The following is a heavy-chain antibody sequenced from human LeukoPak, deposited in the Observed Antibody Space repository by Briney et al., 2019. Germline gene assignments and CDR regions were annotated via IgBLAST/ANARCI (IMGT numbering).Heavy chain of an antibody. CDR1: GFTFSDSA. V-gene: IGHV3-73*01. CDR3: ARQQGLQNLNFDY. J-gene: IGHJ4*02. D-gene: IGHD4-11*01. Sequence: GGSLTLSCAASGFTFSDSAIHWVRQVSGKGLEWVGRIRAKPKNYAIVYAVSVIGRFTISRDDSKNTAYLQMNNLKTDDSAVYYCARQQGLQNLNFDYWGQGTLVTVSS. CDR2: IRAKPKNYAI.